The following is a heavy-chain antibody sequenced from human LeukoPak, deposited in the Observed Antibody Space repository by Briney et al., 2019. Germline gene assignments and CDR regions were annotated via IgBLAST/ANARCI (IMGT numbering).Heavy chain of an antibody. CDR1: GYTPTELS. Sequence: ASVKVSCKVSGYTPTELSMHWVRQAPGKGLEWMGGFDPEDGETIYAQKFQGRVTMTEDTSTDTAYMELSSLRSEDTAVYYCATYCSGGSCPNENDYWGQGTLVTVSS. D-gene: IGHD2-15*01. V-gene: IGHV1-24*01. CDR2: FDPEDGET. CDR3: ATYCSGGSCPNENDY. J-gene: IGHJ4*02.